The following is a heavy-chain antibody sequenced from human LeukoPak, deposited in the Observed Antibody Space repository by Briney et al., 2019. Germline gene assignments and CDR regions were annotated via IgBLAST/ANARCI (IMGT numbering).Heavy chain of an antibody. Sequence: ASVKVSCKASGYTFTGYYMHWVRQATGQGLEWMGWMNPNSGNTGYAQKFQGRVTMTRNTSISTAYMELSSLRSEDTAVYYCARGRGSSWHIYWGQGTLVTVSS. D-gene: IGHD6-13*01. CDR2: MNPNSGNT. CDR3: ARGRGSSWHIY. V-gene: IGHV1-8*02. CDR1: GYTFTGYY. J-gene: IGHJ4*02.